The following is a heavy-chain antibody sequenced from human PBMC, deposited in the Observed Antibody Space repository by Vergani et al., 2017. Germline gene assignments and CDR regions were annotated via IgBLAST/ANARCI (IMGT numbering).Heavy chain of an antibody. Sequence: EMQLLESGGGLVQPGGSLRLSCAASGFTFSSYAMSWVRQAPGKGLEWVSAISGSGGSTYYADSVKGRFTISRDNSKNTLYLQMNSLRAEDTAVYYCAKPSALIVGATGYWGQGTLVTVSS. CDR1: GFTFSSYA. CDR2: ISGSGGST. J-gene: IGHJ4*02. CDR3: AKPSALIVGATGY. D-gene: IGHD1-26*01. V-gene: IGHV3-23*01.